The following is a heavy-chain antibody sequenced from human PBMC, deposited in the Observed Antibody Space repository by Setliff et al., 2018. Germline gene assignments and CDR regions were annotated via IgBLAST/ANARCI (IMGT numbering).Heavy chain of an antibody. CDR3: ARVRQGYYDSSGAYYYYGLDV. J-gene: IGHJ6*02. CDR2: ISSSGSTI. D-gene: IGHD3-22*01. CDR1: GFTFSDYY. V-gene: IGHV3-11*01. Sequence: GGSLRLSCAASGFTFSDYYMSWIRQAPGKGLEWVSYISSSGSTIYYADSVKGRFTISRDRAKNSLYLQMNSLRAEDTAVYYCARVRQGYYDSSGAYYYYGLDVSGQGTTVTVSS.